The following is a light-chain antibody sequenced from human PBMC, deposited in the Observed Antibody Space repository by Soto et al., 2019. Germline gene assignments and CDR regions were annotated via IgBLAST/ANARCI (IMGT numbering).Light chain of an antibody. CDR1: EIISTW. J-gene: IGKJ4*01. CDR3: QQYSSRLLT. V-gene: IGKV1-5*01. Sequence: DIQMTQSPSTLSAPLGDRVTITCRANEIISTWLAWYQQKPWKDPKLLISDASTLHSGVPSRFSGSGSGTAFTLTISSLQPDDFATYYCQQYSSRLLTFGGGTKVEIK. CDR2: DAS.